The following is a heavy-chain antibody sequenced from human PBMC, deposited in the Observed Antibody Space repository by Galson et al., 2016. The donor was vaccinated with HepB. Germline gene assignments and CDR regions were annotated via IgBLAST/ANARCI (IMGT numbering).Heavy chain of an antibody. J-gene: IGHJ4*02. CDR3: AREVEYSSSQFDY. Sequence: SLRLSCAASGFTFSSFGMHWVRQAPGKGLDWVAFIRYDGSDVYYADSVKGRFTISRDNSKNTLDLQMNSLRAEDTAVYYCAREVEYSSSQFDYWGQGNLVTVSS. CDR1: GFTFSSFG. CDR2: IRYDGSDV. D-gene: IGHD5-12*01. V-gene: IGHV3-30*02.